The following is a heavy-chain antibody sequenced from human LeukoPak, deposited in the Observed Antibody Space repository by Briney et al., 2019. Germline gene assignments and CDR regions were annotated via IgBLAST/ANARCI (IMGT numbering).Heavy chain of an antibody. CDR3: ARDPGWVKYQLLPNWFDP. CDR1: GFTFSSYW. V-gene: IGHV3-74*01. Sequence: GRSLRLSCAASGFTFSSYWMHWVRQAPGKGLVWVSRINSDGSSTSYADSVKGRFTISRDNAKNTLYLQMNSLRAEDTAVYYCARDPGWVKYQLLPNWFDPWGQGTLVTVSS. CDR2: INSDGSST. D-gene: IGHD2-2*01. J-gene: IGHJ5*02.